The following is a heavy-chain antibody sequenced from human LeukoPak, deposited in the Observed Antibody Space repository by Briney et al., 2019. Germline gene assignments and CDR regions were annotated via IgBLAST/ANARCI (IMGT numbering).Heavy chain of an antibody. CDR3: AVHYYGDY. CDR2: INPNSGGT. Sequence: ASVTDTCKASGYTFTGYYMHWVRQAPGQGLEWMGWINPNSGGTNYAQKFQGRVTMTRDTSISTAYMELSRLRSDDTAVYYCAVHYYGDYWGQGTLVTVSS. V-gene: IGHV1-2*02. J-gene: IGHJ4*02. CDR1: GYTFTGYY. D-gene: IGHD3-10*01.